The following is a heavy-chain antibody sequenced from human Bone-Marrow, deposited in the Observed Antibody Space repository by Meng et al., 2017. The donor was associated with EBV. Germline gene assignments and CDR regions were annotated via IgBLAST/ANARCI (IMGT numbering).Heavy chain of an antibody. D-gene: IGHD2-15*01. Sequence: QVRAQEWGPGLVKPPGIPSPTCAGSGGSISSSNWWSWVRQPPGKGLEWIGEIYHSGSTNYNPSLKSRVTISVDKSKNQFSLKLSSVTAADTAVYYCARYAVVVVAAPYWYFDLWGRGTLVTVSS. J-gene: IGHJ2*01. CDR1: GGSISSSNW. V-gene: IGHV4-4*03. CDR2: IYHSGST. CDR3: ARYAVVVVAAPYWYFDL.